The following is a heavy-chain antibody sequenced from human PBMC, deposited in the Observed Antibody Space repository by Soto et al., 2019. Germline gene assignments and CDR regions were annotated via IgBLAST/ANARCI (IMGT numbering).Heavy chain of an antibody. V-gene: IGHV1-2*02. CDR1: VYTFTCYY. D-gene: IGHD3-10*01. J-gene: IGHJ6*02. CDR3: ARDYKYYYGSGSYYNDYYYYYGMDV. Sequence: XSVKVSCKASVYTFTCYYMHWVRQAPGQGLEWMGWINPNSGGTNYAQKFQGRVTMTRDTSISTAYMELSRLRSDDTAVYYCARDYKYYYGSGSYYNDYYYYYGMDVWGQGTTVTVSS. CDR2: INPNSGGT.